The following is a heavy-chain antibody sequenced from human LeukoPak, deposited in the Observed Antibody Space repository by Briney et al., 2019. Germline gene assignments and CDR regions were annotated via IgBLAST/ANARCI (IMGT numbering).Heavy chain of an antibody. V-gene: IGHV3-74*01. J-gene: IGHJ4*02. CDR2: IKTDGSST. CDR3: VSDTALGY. CDR1: GFTFSTYE. Sequence: GGSLRLSCTASGFTFSTYEMNWVRQAPGKGLEWVSRIKTDGSSTFYAGSVKGRFTTSRDNAKNTMYLQMNSLRVEDTAVYYCVSDTALGYWGQGTLVTVSS. D-gene: IGHD5-18*01.